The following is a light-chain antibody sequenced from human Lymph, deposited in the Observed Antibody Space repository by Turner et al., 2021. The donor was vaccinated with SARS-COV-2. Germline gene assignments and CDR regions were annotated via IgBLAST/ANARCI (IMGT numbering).Light chain of an antibody. CDR3: QQHSEYPWT. J-gene: IGKJ1*01. V-gene: IGKV1-27*01. CDR2: SGS. CDR1: KNISKF. Sequence: QITQSPSYLAASPGETITINCRTSKNISKFLAWYQEKPGKTNKLLIYSGSTLQSGIPSRFSGSGSGTDFTLTISSLEPEDFAMYYCQQHSEYPWTFGGGTKLEIK.